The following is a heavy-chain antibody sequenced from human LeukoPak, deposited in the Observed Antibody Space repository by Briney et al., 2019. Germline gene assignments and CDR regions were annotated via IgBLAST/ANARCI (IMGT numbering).Heavy chain of an antibody. V-gene: IGHV3-30-3*01. Sequence: PGRSLRLSCAASGFTFSSYAMHWVRQAPGKGLEWVAVISYDGSNKYYADSVKGRFTISRDNSKNTLYLQMNSLRAEDTAVYYCARTVAATFWSSTPAEYFQHWGQGTLVTVSS. CDR2: ISYDGSNK. D-gene: IGHD2-15*01. CDR3: ARTVAATFWSSTPAEYFQH. J-gene: IGHJ1*01. CDR1: GFTFSSYA.